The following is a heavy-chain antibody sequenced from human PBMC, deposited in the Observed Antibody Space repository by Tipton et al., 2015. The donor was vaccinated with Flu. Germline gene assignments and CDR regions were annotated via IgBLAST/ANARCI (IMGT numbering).Heavy chain of an antibody. Sequence: QSGPEVKKPGASVKVSCKASGYTFTSYGISWVRQAPGQGLEWMGWISAYNGNTNYAQKLQGRVTMTTDTSTSTAYMELRSLRSDDTAVYYCARVRADNWNDGRAFDYWGQGTLVTVSS. D-gene: IGHD1-1*01. CDR2: ISAYNGNT. CDR3: ARVRADNWNDGRAFDY. CDR1: GYTFTSYG. J-gene: IGHJ4*02. V-gene: IGHV1-18*04.